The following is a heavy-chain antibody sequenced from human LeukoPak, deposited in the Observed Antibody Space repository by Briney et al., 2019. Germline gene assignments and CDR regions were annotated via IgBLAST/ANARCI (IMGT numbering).Heavy chain of an antibody. CDR2: ISGSGGST. J-gene: IGHJ3*02. V-gene: IGHV3-23*01. CDR3: ARIDDSSGYYYSLAYENAFDI. Sequence: QPGGSLRLSCAASGFTFSSYAMSWVRQAPGEGLEWVSAISGSGGSTYYADSVKGRFTISRDNAKNSLYLQMNSLRAEDTAVYYCARIDDSSGYYYSLAYENAFDIWGQGTMVTVSS. CDR1: GFTFSSYA. D-gene: IGHD3-22*01.